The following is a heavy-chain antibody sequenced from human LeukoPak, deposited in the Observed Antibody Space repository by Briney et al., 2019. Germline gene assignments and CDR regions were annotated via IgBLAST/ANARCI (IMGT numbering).Heavy chain of an antibody. CDR3: ARGNFSTDDYGGTSTEDYFDY. J-gene: IGHJ4*02. Sequence: SETLSLTCSVSGDSISSRNYYWGWIRQPPGKGLEWIGSIYYSGRTYYNPSLKSRVTISVDTSKNQFSLKLSSVTAADTAVYYCARGNFSTDDYGGTSTEDYFDYWGQGTLVTVSS. CDR1: GDSISSRNYY. CDR2: IYYSGRT. V-gene: IGHV4-39*07. D-gene: IGHD4-23*01.